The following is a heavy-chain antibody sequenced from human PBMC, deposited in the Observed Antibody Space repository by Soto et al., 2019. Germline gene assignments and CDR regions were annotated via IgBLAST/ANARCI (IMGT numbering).Heavy chain of an antibody. CDR3: AKDHRYYYDSSGYYFDY. D-gene: IGHD3-22*01. CDR1: GFTVSSNY. CDR2: ISGSGGST. V-gene: IGHV3-23*01. J-gene: IGHJ4*02. Sequence: GGSLRLSCAASGFTVSSNYMSWVRQAPGKGLEWVSAISGSGGSTYYADSVKGRFTISRDNSKNTLYLQMNSLRAEDTAVYYCAKDHRYYYDSSGYYFDYWGQGTLVTVSS.